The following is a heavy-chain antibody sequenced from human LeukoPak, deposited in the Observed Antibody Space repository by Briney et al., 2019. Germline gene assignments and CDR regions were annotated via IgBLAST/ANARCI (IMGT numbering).Heavy chain of an antibody. CDR3: AKGLSINWFDP. D-gene: IGHD2-2*02. Sequence: GGSLRLSCAASGFSFSNSWMHWVRQAPGKGPVCVSRISGDGSSTSYADSVKGRFTVSRDNAKNTLYLQMNSLRAEDTAVYYCAKGLSINWFDPWGQGTLVTVSS. V-gene: IGHV3-74*01. CDR2: ISGDGSST. CDR1: GFSFSNSW. J-gene: IGHJ5*02.